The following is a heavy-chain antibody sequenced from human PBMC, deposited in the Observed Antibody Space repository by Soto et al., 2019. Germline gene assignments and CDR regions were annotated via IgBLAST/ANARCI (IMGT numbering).Heavy chain of an antibody. Sequence: ASVKVSCKASGYPFTGYYMHWVRQAPGQGLEWMGWVNPNSGGTNYAQKFQGRVTMTRDTSISTAYMELSRLRSDDTAVYYCARDGVVVPAASHYYYGMDVWGQGTTVTVSS. D-gene: IGHD2-2*01. V-gene: IGHV1-2*02. CDR3: ARDGVVVPAASHYYYGMDV. CDR2: VNPNSGGT. CDR1: GYPFTGYY. J-gene: IGHJ6*02.